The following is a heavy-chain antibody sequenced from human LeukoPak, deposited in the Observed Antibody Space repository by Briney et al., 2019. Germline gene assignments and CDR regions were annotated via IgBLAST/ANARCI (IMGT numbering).Heavy chain of an antibody. D-gene: IGHD5-18*01. Sequence: GGSLRLSCAASGFTFSSYSMNWVRQAPGKGLEWVSHISSSSSTIYYADSVKGRFTISRHNSRNTLYLQMNSLRAEDTAVYYCARVDTVMAYYFDLWGQGTLVTVSS. V-gene: IGHV3-48*01. CDR1: GFTFSSYS. CDR3: ARVDTVMAYYFDL. CDR2: ISSSSSTI. J-gene: IGHJ4*02.